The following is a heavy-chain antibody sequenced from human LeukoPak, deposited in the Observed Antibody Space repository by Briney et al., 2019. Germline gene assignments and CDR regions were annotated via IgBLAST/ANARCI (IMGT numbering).Heavy chain of an antibody. J-gene: IGHJ4*02. CDR3: ARANNYDYVWGSYRYYYFDY. V-gene: IGHV1-69*06. D-gene: IGHD3-16*02. CDR2: IIPIFGTA. CDR1: GGPFSSYA. Sequence: SVKVSCKASGGPFSSYAISWVRQAPGQGLEWMGGIIPIFGTANYAQKFQGRVTITADKSTSTAYMELSSLRSEDTAVYYCARANNYDYVWGSYRYYYFDYWGQGTLVTVSS.